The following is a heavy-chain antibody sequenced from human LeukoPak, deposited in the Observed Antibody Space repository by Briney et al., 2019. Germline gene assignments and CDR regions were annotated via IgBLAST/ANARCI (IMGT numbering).Heavy chain of an antibody. CDR2: IKSKANGETR. CDR1: GFTLSNAW. J-gene: IGHJ4*02. CDR3: ARGGVDYYGSGTYYLMYYFDN. Sequence: GGSLRLSCAASGFTLSNAWMNWVRQAPSKGLEWVGLIKSKANGETRDYAAPVKGRFTISRDDPHNTLYLQMNSLRAEDTAVYFCARGGVDYYGSGTYYLMYYFDNWGQGALVTVSS. D-gene: IGHD3-10*01. V-gene: IGHV3-15*01.